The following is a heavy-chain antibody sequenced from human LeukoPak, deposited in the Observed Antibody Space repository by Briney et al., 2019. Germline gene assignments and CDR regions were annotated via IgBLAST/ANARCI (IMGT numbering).Heavy chain of an antibody. D-gene: IGHD3-10*01. V-gene: IGHV3-74*01. Sequence: GGSLRLSCTVSGFSVSSYWMHWVRHAPGKGLVWVSRMNIDGSITSYADSVKGRFTISRDNAKNTLDLQMNSLRPEDTAVYYCAKDRGELLFSPRAQDYWGQGTLVTVSS. J-gene: IGHJ4*02. CDR3: AKDRGELLFSPRAQDY. CDR2: MNIDGSIT. CDR1: GFSVSSYW.